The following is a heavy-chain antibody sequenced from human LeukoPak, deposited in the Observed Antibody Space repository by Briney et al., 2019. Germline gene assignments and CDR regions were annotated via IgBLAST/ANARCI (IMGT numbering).Heavy chain of an antibody. CDR2: INPNSAGT. D-gene: IGHD2-2*01. CDR3: ARDCSSTSCYD. Sequence: ASVKVSCKASGYTFTDYYIHWVRQAPGQGLEWMGWINPNSAGTNYAQKFQGRVTMTRDTSISTAYMEVSRLRSDDTAVYYCARDCSSTSCYDWGRGTLVTVSS. CDR1: GYTFTDYY. J-gene: IGHJ4*02. V-gene: IGHV1-2*02.